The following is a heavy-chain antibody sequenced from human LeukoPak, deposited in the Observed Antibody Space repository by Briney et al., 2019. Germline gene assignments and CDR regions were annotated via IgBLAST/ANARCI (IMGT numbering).Heavy chain of an antibody. CDR2: IYYSGST. Sequence: SETLSLTCTVSGGSISSYYWGWIRQPPGKGLEWIGSIYYSGSTYYNPSLKSRVTISVDTSKNQFSLKLSSVTAADTAVYYCARQGHDSSGYYYPLRWGQGTLVTVSS. V-gene: IGHV4-39*01. CDR3: ARQGHDSSGYYYPLR. D-gene: IGHD3-22*01. J-gene: IGHJ4*02. CDR1: GGSISSYY.